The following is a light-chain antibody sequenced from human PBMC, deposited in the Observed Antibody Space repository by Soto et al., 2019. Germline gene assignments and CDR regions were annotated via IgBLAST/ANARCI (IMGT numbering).Light chain of an antibody. CDR3: QQYGSSPGT. CDR2: GAS. J-gene: IGKJ1*01. V-gene: IGKV3-20*01. CDR1: QSVSSSY. Sequence: EIVLTQSPGTLSLSPGERATLSCRAIQSVSSSYLAWYQQKPGQAPRLLIYGASSRATGIPDRFSGSGSGKDFTLTISRLEPEDFAVYYCQQYGSSPGTFGQGTKVEIK.